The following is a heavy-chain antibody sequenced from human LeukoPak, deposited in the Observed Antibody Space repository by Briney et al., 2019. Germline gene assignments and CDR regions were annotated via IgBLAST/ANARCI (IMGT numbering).Heavy chain of an antibody. Sequence: PSETLSLTCTVSGGSISSSSYYWGWIRQPPGKGLEWIGSIYYSGSTYYNPSLKSRVTISVDTSKNQFSLKLSSVTAADTAVYYCARSGIAGADAFDIWGQGTMVTVSS. V-gene: IGHV4-39*07. CDR1: GGSISSSSYY. CDR3: ARSGIAGADAFDI. CDR2: IYYSGST. J-gene: IGHJ3*02. D-gene: IGHD6-19*01.